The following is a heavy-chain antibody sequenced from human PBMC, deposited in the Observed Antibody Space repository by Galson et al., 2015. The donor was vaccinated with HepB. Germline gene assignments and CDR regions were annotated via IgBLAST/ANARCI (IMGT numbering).Heavy chain of an antibody. CDR3: ATDGEFPLDVWSLEPKVYNAMDV. D-gene: IGHD3-10*01. CDR2: IKKKSEGGAT. CDR1: GFTFNNVW. V-gene: IGHV3-15*01. Sequence: SLRLSCAASGFTFNNVWMSWVRQPPGKGLEWVGRIKKKSEGGATDYPAPVEGRFTISRDDSRSTLYLQMSSLKIEDTAVYYCATDGEFPLDVWSLEPKVYNAMDVWGQGTPVTVSS. J-gene: IGHJ6*02.